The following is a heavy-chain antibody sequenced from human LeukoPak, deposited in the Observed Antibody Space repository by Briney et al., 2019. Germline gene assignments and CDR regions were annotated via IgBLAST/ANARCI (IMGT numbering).Heavy chain of an antibody. CDR2: ISAYNGNT. V-gene: IGHV1-18*01. D-gene: IGHD3-10*01. J-gene: IGHJ5*02. CDR1: GYTFTNYG. Sequence: GASVTVSCTASGYTFTNYGISWVRQAPGQGLEWMGWISAYNGNTDYAQKFQGRVTMTTDTSTSIAYMELRSLRSDDTAVYYCARDQNGGWFDPWGQGTLVTVSS. CDR3: ARDQNGGWFDP.